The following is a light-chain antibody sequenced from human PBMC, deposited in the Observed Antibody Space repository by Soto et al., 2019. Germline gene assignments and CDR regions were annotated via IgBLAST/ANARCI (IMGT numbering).Light chain of an antibody. V-gene: IGKV1-33*01. CDR1: QDISNY. CDR3: QQYNTYSRT. CDR2: DAS. Sequence: DIQMTQSPSSLSASVGDRVTITCQASQDISNYLNWYQQKPGKAPKLLIYDASNLETGVPSRFSGSGSGTDFTFTISGLQPNDFATYYCQQYNTYSRTFGQGTKVEIK. J-gene: IGKJ1*01.